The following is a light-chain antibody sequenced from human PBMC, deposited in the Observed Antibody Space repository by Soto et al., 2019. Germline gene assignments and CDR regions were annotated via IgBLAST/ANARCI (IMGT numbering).Light chain of an antibody. CDR3: QHYNIYSWT. V-gene: IGKV1-5*03. Sequence: DIQMTQSPSTLSASVGDRVTITCRASQSISSWLAWYQQKPGKAPKLLIYKASSLESGVPSRFSGSGSGKEFTLTIGTLQLVNFQIYYCQHYNIYSWTLAKGTKGDIK. CDR1: QSISSW. J-gene: IGKJ1*01. CDR2: KAS.